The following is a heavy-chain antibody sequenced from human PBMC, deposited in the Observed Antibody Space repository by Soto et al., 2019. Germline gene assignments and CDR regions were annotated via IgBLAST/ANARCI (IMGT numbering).Heavy chain of an antibody. V-gene: IGHV5-51*01. Sequence: GESLKISCKGSGYSFTSYWIGWVRQMPGKGLEWMGIIYPGDSDTRYSPSFQGQVTISADKSISTAYLQWSSLKASDTAMYYCARQVSSSGWYRQYYFDYWGQGTLVTVSS. CDR2: IYPGDSDT. J-gene: IGHJ4*02. CDR1: GYSFTSYW. D-gene: IGHD6-19*01. CDR3: ARQVSSSGWYRQYYFDY.